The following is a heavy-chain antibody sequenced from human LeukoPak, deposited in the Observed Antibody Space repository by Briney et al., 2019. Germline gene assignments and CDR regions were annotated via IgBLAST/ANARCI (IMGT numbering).Heavy chain of an antibody. CDR1: GYTFTSYG. V-gene: IGHV1-18*01. CDR2: ISAYNGNT. CDR3: AREGSGGTMVRGVINNWFDP. J-gene: IGHJ5*02. Sequence: ASVKVSCKASGYTFTSYGISWVRQAPGQGLEWMGWISAYNGNTNYAQKLQGRVTMTTDTSTSTAYMELRSLRSDDTAVYYCAREGSGGTMVRGVINNWFDPWGQGTLVTVSS. D-gene: IGHD3-10*01.